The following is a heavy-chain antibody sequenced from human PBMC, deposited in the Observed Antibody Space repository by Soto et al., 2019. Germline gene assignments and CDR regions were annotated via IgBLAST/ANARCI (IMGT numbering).Heavy chain of an antibody. Sequence: QVQLVASGGGVVQPGRSLRLSFAASGFPFSSYGMHWVRQAPGKGLEGVAVISYDGRNKYYGDYVTSRFTISRDNSNNTLNMQNNRLRTEDTDVYYCAKVTLIVVVTAIDSWGQGTLVTASS. CDR2: ISYDGRNK. CDR3: AKVTLIVVVTAIDS. V-gene: IGHV3-30*18. CDR1: GFPFSSYG. J-gene: IGHJ4*02. D-gene: IGHD2-21*02.